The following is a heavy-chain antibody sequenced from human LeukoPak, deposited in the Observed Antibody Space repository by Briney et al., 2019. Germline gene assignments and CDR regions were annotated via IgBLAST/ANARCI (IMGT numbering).Heavy chain of an antibody. CDR2: IYYSGST. V-gene: IGHV4-59*01. Sequence: SETLSLTCTVSGGSISSYYWSWIRQPPGKGLEWIGYIYYSGSTNFNPSLKSRVTMSVDTSKNQFSLKLSSVTAADTAVYYCARLGSPQGYGGNKAFDIWGHGTMVTVSS. CDR1: GGSISSYY. D-gene: IGHD4-23*01. CDR3: ARLGSPQGYGGNKAFDI. J-gene: IGHJ3*02.